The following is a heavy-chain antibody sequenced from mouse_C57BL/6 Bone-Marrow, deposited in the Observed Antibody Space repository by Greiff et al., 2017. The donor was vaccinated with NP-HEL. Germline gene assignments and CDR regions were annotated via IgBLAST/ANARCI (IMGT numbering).Heavy chain of an antibody. V-gene: IGHV1-76*01. CDR3: ARGAYYSNYPMDY. CDR2: IYPGSGNT. Sequence: QVQLKESGAELVRPGASVKLSCKASGYTFTDYYINWVKQRPGQGLEWIARIYPGSGNTYYNEKFKGKATLTAEKSSSTAYMQLSSLTSEDSAVYFCARGAYYSNYPMDYWGQGTSVTVSS. CDR1: GYTFTDYY. D-gene: IGHD2-5*01. J-gene: IGHJ4*01.